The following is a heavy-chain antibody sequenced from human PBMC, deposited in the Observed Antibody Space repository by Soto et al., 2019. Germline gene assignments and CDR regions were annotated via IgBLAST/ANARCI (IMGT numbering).Heavy chain of an antibody. J-gene: IGHJ5*02. CDR1: GYTFTSYG. CDR2: INAANGDT. V-gene: IGHV1-3*01. CDR3: VRRHVSATGIDWFDP. D-gene: IGHD6-13*01. Sequence: ASVKVSCKASGYTFTSYGIPWVRQAPRQRLEWMGWINAANGDTKYSPKFRGRVTITRDTSASTAYMELSSLRSEDTAVYYCVRRHVSATGIDWFDPWGQGTLVTVSS.